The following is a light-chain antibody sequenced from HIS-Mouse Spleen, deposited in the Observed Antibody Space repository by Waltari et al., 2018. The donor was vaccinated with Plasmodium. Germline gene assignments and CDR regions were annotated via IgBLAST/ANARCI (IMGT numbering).Light chain of an antibody. CDR1: QSVSSN. Sequence: EIVMTQSPATLSVSPGERATLSCRASQSVSSNLAWYQQKPGQAPRLLIYGASTRATGIPARVSGSGAGTEFTRTISSLQSEDFAVYYCQQYNNWSFTFGPGTKVDIK. V-gene: IGKV3-15*01. CDR3: QQYNNWSFT. CDR2: GAS. J-gene: IGKJ3*01.